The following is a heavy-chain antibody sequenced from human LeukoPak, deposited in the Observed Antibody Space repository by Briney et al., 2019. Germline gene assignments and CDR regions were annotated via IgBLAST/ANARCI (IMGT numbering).Heavy chain of an antibody. V-gene: IGHV4-34*01. CDR2: INHSGST. CDR1: GGSFSGYY. Sequence: SETLSLTCAVYGGSFSGYYWSWIRQPPGKGLEWIGEINHSGSTNYNPSLKSRVTMSVDTSKNQFSLKLSSVTAADTAVYYCARGVRDDFWSGYSDYYYMDVWGKGTTVTVSS. CDR3: ARGVRDDFWSGYSDYYYMDV. D-gene: IGHD3-3*01. J-gene: IGHJ6*03.